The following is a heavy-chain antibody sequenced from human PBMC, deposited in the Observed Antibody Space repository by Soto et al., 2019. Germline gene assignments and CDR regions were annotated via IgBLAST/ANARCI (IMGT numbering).Heavy chain of an antibody. J-gene: IGHJ3*02. V-gene: IGHV1-69*02. D-gene: IGHD5-18*01. CDR2: IIPILGIA. CDR3: ARTTGGGDTAMLQPGPAAFDI. Sequence: VKGYCKASVGTFSSYTISWRRKAPGQGLEWLGRIIPILGIANYAQKFQGRVTITADKSTSTAYMELSSLRSEDTAVYYCARTTGGGDTAMLQPGPAAFDIWGQGTMVTV. CDR1: VGTFSSYT.